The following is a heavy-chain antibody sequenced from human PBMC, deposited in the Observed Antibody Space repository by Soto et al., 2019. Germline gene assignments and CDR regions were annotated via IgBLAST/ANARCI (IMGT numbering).Heavy chain of an antibody. Sequence: QVQLQPWGAGLLKPSETLSLTCAVYGGSFSGYYWSWIRQPPGKGLEWIGEINHSGSTNYNPSLKSRVTISVDTSKNQFSLKLSSVTAADTAVYYCARDYYDSSGRPTIDYWGQGTLVTVSS. D-gene: IGHD3-22*01. V-gene: IGHV4-34*01. CDR3: ARDYYDSSGRPTIDY. CDR1: GGSFSGYY. CDR2: INHSGST. J-gene: IGHJ4*02.